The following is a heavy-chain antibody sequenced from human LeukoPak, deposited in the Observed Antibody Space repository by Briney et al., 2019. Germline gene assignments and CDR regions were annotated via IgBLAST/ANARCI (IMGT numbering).Heavy chain of an antibody. V-gene: IGHV1-3*01. CDR3: ARYYDSSGYSY. D-gene: IGHD3-22*01. CDR2: INAGNGST. J-gene: IGHJ4*02. Sequence: ASVKVSCKASGYTFTSYAMHWVRQAPGQRLEWMGWINAGNGSTKYSQKFQGRVTITRDTSASTAYMELSSLRSEDTAVYYCARYYDSSGYSYWGQGTLVTVSS. CDR1: GYTFTSYA.